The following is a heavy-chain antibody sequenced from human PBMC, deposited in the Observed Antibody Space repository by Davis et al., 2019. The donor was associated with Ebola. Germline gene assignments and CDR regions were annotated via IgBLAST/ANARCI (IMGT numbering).Heavy chain of an antibody. Sequence: AASVKVSCKASGYTFTSYDINWVRQATGQGLEWMGWMNPNSGNTGYAQKFQGRVTMTTDTSTSTAYMELRSLRSDDTAVYYCARGHSGSYWRFRYYFDYWGQGTLVTVSS. J-gene: IGHJ4*02. V-gene: IGHV1-8*01. CDR3: ARGHSGSYWRFRYYFDY. CDR2: MNPNSGNT. D-gene: IGHD1-26*01. CDR1: GYTFTSYD.